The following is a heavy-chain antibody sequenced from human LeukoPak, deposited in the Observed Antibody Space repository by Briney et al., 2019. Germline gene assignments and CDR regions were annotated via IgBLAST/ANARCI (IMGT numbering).Heavy chain of an antibody. CDR3: SRFVVVTAGDY. CDR2: ISSDGITT. Sequence: GGSLRLSCAASGFTLSSYWMHWVRHAPGKGLVWVARISSDGITTTYADSVKGRFTISRDSAKNTLYLQMNSLRAEDTAVYYCSRFVVVTAGDYWGQGTLVTVSS. J-gene: IGHJ4*02. D-gene: IGHD2-21*02. V-gene: IGHV3-74*01. CDR1: GFTLSSYW.